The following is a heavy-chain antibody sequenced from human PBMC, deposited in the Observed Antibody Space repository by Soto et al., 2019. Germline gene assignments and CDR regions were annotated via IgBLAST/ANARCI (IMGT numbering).Heavy chain of an antibody. CDR3: AKMRAPVVVVAACDY. J-gene: IGHJ4*02. D-gene: IGHD2-15*01. Sequence: GGSLRLSCAASGFTFSSYAMSWVRQAPGKGLEWVSAISGSGGSTYYADSVKGRFTISRDNSKNTLYLQMNSLRAEDTAVYYCAKMRAPVVVVAACDYWGQGTLVTVSS. V-gene: IGHV3-23*01. CDR2: ISGSGGST. CDR1: GFTFSSYA.